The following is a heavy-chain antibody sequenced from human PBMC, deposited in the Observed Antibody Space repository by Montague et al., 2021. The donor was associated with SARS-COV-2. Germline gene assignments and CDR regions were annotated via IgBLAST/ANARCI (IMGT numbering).Heavy chain of an antibody. D-gene: IGHD2-21*02. CDR1: GGSISSTSYY. V-gene: IGHV4-39*01. J-gene: IGHJ6*02. CDR2: IYYSGST. Sequence: SETLSLTCSVSGGSISSTSYYWGWIRQPPGKGLGWIGSIYYSGSTYYNPSLRSRVTISVDTSKNQFSLKLSSVTAADTAVYYCASSSVVLTAPDYYGMDVWGQGTTVTVSS. CDR3: ASSSVVLTAPDYYGMDV.